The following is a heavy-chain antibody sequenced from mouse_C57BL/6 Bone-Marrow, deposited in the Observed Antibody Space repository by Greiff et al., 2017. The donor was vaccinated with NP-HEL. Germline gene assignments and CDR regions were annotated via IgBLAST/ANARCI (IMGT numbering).Heavy chain of an antibody. Sequence: AQLQQSGAELVKPGASVKISCKASGYAFSSYWMNWVKQRPGKGLEWIGQIYPGDGDTNYNGKFKGKATLTADKSSSTAYMQLSSLTSEDSAVYFCARYGIYYGSSGYYAMDYWGQGTSVTVSS. J-gene: IGHJ4*01. CDR2: IYPGDGDT. V-gene: IGHV1-80*01. CDR1: GYAFSSYW. D-gene: IGHD1-1*01. CDR3: ARYGIYYGSSGYYAMDY.